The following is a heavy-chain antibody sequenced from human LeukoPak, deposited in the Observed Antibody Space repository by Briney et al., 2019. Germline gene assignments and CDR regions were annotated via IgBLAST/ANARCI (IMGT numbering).Heavy chain of an antibody. J-gene: IGHJ5*02. CDR2: INPNSGGT. D-gene: IGHD2-15*01. CDR1: GYTFTGYY. CDR3: AREALGYCSGGSCWFDP. Sequence: ASVKVSCKASGYTFTGYYMHWVRQAPGQGLEWMGWINPNSGGTNYAQEFQGWVTMTRDTSISTAYMELSRLRSDDTAVYYCAREALGYCSGGSCWFDPWGQGTLVTVSS. V-gene: IGHV1-2*04.